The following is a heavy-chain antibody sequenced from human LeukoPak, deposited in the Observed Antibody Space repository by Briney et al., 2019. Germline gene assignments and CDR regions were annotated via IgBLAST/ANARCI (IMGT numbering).Heavy chain of an antibody. V-gene: IGHV3-23*01. CDR2: IRGSGGST. J-gene: IGHJ6*04. D-gene: IGHD3-10*02. CDR1: GFTFSTYG. Sequence: GGSLRLSCVASGFTFSTYGMSWVRQAPGKGLEWVSAIRGSGGSTYYADSVKGRFTISRDNAKNSLYLQMNSLRAEDTAVYYCAELGITMIGGVWGKGTTVTISS. CDR3: AELGITMIGGV.